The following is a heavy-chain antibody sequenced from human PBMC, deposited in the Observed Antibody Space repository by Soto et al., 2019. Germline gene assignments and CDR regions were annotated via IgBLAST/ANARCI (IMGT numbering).Heavy chain of an antibody. CDR2: IYYSGTT. Sequence: PSETLSLTCTVSGGSISSEGYYWSWFRQLPGKGLEWIGDIYYSGTTYHNPSLRSRLTISGDASKNQFSLKLSSVTAADTALYYCASGRGYSYGPYYFDYWGQGT. V-gene: IGHV4-31*03. CDR1: GGSISSEGYY. J-gene: IGHJ4*02. CDR3: ASGRGYSYGPYYFDY. D-gene: IGHD5-18*01.